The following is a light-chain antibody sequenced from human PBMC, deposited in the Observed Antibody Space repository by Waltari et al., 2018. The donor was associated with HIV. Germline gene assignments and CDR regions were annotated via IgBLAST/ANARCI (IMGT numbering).Light chain of an antibody. V-gene: IGKV1-39*01. CDR3: QQSYSLYT. CDR2: AAS. J-gene: IGKJ2*01. Sequence: IQMTQSPSSLSASVGDRVTITCRASQSISNYLNWYQQKPGKAPKLLIYAASSLQSAVPSRFSGSGSGTDFTLTISSLQPEDFATYYCQQSYSLYTFGQGTKLEIK. CDR1: QSISNY.